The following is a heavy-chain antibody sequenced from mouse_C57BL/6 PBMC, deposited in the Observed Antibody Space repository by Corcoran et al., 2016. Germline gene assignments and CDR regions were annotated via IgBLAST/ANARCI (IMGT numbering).Heavy chain of an antibody. CDR3: ARGHYYGSSPWYFDV. CDR2: IYPGSGNT. V-gene: IGHV1-76*01. J-gene: IGHJ1*03. CDR1: GYTFTDYY. D-gene: IGHD1-1*01. Sequence: LVRPGASVKLSCKASGYTFTDYYINWVKQRPGQGLEWIARIYPGSGNTYYNEKFKGKATLTAEKSSSTAYMQLSSLTSEDSAVYFCARGHYYGSSPWYFDVWGTGTTVTVSS.